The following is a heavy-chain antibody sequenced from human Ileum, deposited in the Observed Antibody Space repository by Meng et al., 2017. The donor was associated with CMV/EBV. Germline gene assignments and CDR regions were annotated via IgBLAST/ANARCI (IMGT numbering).Heavy chain of an antibody. CDR1: GFTFSSYA. CDR2: ISYDGSNK. CDR3: ARSYYDFWSGYYNSLGY. D-gene: IGHD3-3*01. J-gene: IGHJ4*02. V-gene: IGHV3-30-3*01. Sequence: GESLKISCAASGFTFSSYAMHWVRQAPGKGLEWVAVISYDGSNKYYADSVKGRFTISRDNSKNTLYLQMNSLRAEDTAVYYCARSYYDFWSGYYNSLGYWGQGTLVTGAS.